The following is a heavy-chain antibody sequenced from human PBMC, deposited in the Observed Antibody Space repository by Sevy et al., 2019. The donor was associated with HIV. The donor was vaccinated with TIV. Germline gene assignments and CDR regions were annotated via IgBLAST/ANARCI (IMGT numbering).Heavy chain of an antibody. Sequence: SETLSLTCTVSGGSINSDHWNWIRQPPGKGLEWIGYVYYTGGTNYNPSLKNLVTISVDRTKNPFSLKLTSVTAADTAVYYCARRNDFDIWGQGTMVTVSS. CDR1: GGSINSDH. J-gene: IGHJ3*02. V-gene: IGHV4-59*08. CDR3: ARRNDFDI. CDR2: VYYTGGT.